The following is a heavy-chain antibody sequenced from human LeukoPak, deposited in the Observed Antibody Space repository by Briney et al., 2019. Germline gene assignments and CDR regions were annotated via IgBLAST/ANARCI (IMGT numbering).Heavy chain of an antibody. V-gene: IGHV3-30*18. CDR2: ISHDASDE. J-gene: IGHJ4*02. D-gene: IGHD1-26*01. CDR3: VKALVGQTSGY. CDR1: GYSFSGYG. Sequence: GGSLRLSCTASGYSFSGYGMHWVRQAPGKGLEWLAVISHDASDEYYADSVKGRFTISRDNAKNMIYLQMISLRAEDTAVYYCVKALVGQTSGYWGQGTRVTVST.